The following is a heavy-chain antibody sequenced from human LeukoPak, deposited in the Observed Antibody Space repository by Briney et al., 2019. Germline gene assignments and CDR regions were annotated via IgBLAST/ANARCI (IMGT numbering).Heavy chain of an antibody. CDR3: ARDQRYGSGSLFY. CDR2: ISSSGSTI. CDR1: GFTFSDYY. D-gene: IGHD3-10*01. J-gene: IGHJ4*02. V-gene: IGHV3-11*01. Sequence: GGSLRLSCAASGFTFSDYYRSWIRQAPGKGLEWVSYISSSGSTIYYADSVKGRVTISRDKAKNSLYLQMNSLRAEDTAVYYCARDQRYGSGSLFYWGQGTLVTVSS.